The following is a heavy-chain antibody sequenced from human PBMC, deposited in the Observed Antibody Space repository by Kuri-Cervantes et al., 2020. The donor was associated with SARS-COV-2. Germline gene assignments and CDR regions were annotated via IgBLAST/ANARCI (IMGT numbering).Heavy chain of an antibody. Sequence: LRLSCTVSGGSISSGSYYWSWIRQPAGKRLEWIGRVYNGGSTNYNPSLQSRVTISVDTSKNRFSLKLNSVTAADTAVYYCARDSGGDFWSGFDYWGPGILVTVSS. CDR1: GGSISSGSYY. J-gene: IGHJ4*02. D-gene: IGHD3-3*01. CDR3: ARDSGGDFWSGFDY. V-gene: IGHV4-61*02. CDR2: VYNGGST.